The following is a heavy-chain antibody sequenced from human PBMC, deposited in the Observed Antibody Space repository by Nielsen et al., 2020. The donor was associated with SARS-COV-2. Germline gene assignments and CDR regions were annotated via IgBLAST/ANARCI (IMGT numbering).Heavy chain of an antibody. V-gene: IGHV3-48*04. D-gene: IGHD6-13*01. CDR3: ATGRRQLVD. CDR1: GFTFSSYS. CDR2: ISSSSSTI. J-gene: IGHJ4*02. Sequence: GGSLRLSCAAPGFTFSSYSMNWVRQAPGKGLEWVSYISSSSSTIYYADSVKGRFTISRDNAERSVSLQMTGLKVEDTAVYYCATGRRQLVDWGQGTRVTVSA.